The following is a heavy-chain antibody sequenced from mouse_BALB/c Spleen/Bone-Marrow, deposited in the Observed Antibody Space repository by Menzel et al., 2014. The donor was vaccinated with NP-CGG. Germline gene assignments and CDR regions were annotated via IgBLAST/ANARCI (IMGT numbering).Heavy chain of an antibody. CDR3: ARHGNYAMDY. CDR1: GFSLTSYG. Sequence: VMLVESGPDLVAPSQSLSTTCTVSGFSLTSYGVHWVRPPPGKGLEWLVVIWSDGSTTYNSALKSRLSISKDNSKSQVFLKMNSLQTDDTAMYYCARHGNYAMDYWGQGTSVTVSS. CDR2: IWSDGST. D-gene: IGHD1-1*02. V-gene: IGHV2-6-2*01. J-gene: IGHJ4*01.